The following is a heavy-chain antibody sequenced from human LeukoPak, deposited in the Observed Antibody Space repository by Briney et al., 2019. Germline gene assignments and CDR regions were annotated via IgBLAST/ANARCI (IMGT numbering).Heavy chain of an antibody. J-gene: IGHJ4*02. D-gene: IGHD6-19*01. V-gene: IGHV4-61*01. CDR2: IYYSGST. Sequence: PSETLSLTCTVSGGSVSSGSYYWSWIRQPPGKGLEWIGYIYYSGSTNYNPSLKSRVTISVDTSRNQFSLKLSSVAAADTAVYYCVRGYSGWYYFDYWGQGTLVTVSS. CDR1: GGSVSSGSYY. CDR3: VRGYSGWYYFDY.